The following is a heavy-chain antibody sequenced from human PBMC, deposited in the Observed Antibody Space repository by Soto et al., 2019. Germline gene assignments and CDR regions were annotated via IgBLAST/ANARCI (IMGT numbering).Heavy chain of an antibody. CDR2: IWYDGSNK. CDR1: GFTFSSYG. V-gene: IGHV3-33*01. CDR3: ARDSYYYDSSGSPLFDY. D-gene: IGHD3-22*01. J-gene: IGHJ4*02. Sequence: GGSLKLSCAASGFTFSSYGMHWVRQAPGKGLEWVAVIWYDGSNKYYADSVKGRFTISRDNSKNTLYLQMNSLRAEDTAVYYCARDSYYYDSSGSPLFDYWGQGTLVTVSS.